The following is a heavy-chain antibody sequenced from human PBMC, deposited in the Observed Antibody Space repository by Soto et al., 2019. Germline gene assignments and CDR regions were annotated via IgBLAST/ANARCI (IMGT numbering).Heavy chain of an antibody. J-gene: IGHJ5*02. CDR2: IYYSGST. Sequence: SETLSLTCTVSGGSISSYYWSWIRQPPGKGLEWIGYIYYSGSTNYNPSLKSRVTISVDTSKNQFSLKLSSVTAADTAVYYCAREGDSSSWYENWFDPWGQGTLVTVSS. CDR3: AREGDSSSWYENWFDP. V-gene: IGHV4-59*01. CDR1: GGSISSYY. D-gene: IGHD6-13*01.